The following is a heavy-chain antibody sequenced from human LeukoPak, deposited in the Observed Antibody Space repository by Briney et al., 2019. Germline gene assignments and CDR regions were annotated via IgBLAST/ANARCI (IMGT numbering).Heavy chain of an antibody. CDR2: IYHSGST. CDR3: ARTIVGAVAFDY. Sequence: SETLSLTCAVSGGSISSGGYSWRWIRQPPGKGLEWIGYIYHSGSTYYNPSLKSRVTISVDRSKNQFSLKLSSVTAADTAVYYCARTIVGAVAFDYWGQGTLVTVSS. CDR1: GGSISSGGYS. J-gene: IGHJ4*02. D-gene: IGHD1-26*01. V-gene: IGHV4-30-2*01.